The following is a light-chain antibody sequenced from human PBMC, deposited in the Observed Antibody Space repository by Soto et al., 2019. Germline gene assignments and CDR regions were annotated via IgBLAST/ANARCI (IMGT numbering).Light chain of an antibody. Sequence: EIVLTQSPGTVSLSPGERATLSCRASQSVSSNSVAWFQQRSGQAPRLLVFGASSSATGIPDRFSGSGSGTDFTLTIGGLEPEDFAVYFCQQYGMSPWTFGQGTKVDFK. CDR1: QSVSSNS. V-gene: IGKV3-20*01. J-gene: IGKJ1*01. CDR3: QQYGMSPWT. CDR2: GAS.